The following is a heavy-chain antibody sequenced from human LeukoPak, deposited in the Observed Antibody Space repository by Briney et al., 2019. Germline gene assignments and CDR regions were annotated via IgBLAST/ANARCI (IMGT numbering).Heavy chain of an antibody. CDR2: ISSGSSII. J-gene: IGHJ4*01. CDR1: GFTFSSYS. V-gene: IGHV3-48*02. D-gene: IGHD3-10*01. Sequence: PGGSLRLSCAASGFTFSSYSMNWVRQAPGKGLEWVSFISSGSSIIHYADSVKGRFTISRDDAKDSLYLQMSSLRDEDTAVYYCAKSRVRNDIIFDYWGHGTLVTVSS. CDR3: AKSRVRNDIIFDY.